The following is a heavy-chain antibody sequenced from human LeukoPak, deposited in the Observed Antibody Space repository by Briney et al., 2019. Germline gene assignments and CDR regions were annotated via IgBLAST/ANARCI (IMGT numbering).Heavy chain of an antibody. D-gene: IGHD1-26*01. V-gene: IGHV4-4*02. J-gene: IGHJ5*02. CDR3: ASEGAGGWFDP. CDR2: IYHSGST. Sequence: SETLSLTCAVSGGSISSSNWWSWVRPPPGKGLEWIGEIYHSGSTNYNPSLKGRVTISVDKSKNQFSLKLSSVTAADTAVYYCASEGAGGWFDPWGQGTLVTVSS. CDR1: GGSISSSNW.